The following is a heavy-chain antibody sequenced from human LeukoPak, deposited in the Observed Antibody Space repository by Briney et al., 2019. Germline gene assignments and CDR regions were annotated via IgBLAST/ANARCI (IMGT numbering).Heavy chain of an antibody. CDR1: GFTFDDYA. Sequence: GGSLRLSCAASGFTFDDYAMHWVRQAPGKGLEWVSLISGDGGSTYYADSVKGRFTISRDNSKNSLYLQMNSLRTEDNALYYCAKVEYDFWSGPYDYWGRGTLVTVSS. D-gene: IGHD3-3*01. J-gene: IGHJ4*02. V-gene: IGHV3-43*02. CDR2: ISGDGGST. CDR3: AKVEYDFWSGPYDY.